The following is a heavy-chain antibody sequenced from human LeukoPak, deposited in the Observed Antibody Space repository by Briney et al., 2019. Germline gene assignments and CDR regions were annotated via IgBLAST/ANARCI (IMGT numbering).Heavy chain of an antibody. CDR1: GYTFTSYG. CDR2: ISAYNGNT. J-gene: IGHJ5*02. D-gene: IGHD6-13*01. CDR3: ARAPRRAAAGTGNWFDP. V-gene: IGHV1-18*01. Sequence: ASVKVSCKASGYTFTSYGISWVRQAPGQGLEWMGWISAYNGNTNYAQKLQGRVTMTTDTSTSTAYMELRSLRSDDTAVYYCARAPRRAAAGTGNWFDPWGQGTLVTVSS.